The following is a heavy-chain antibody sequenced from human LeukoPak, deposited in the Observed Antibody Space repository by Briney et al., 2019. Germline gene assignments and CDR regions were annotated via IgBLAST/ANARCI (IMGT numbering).Heavy chain of an antibody. CDR2: IYYSGST. V-gene: IGHV4-59*01. Sequence: SETLSLTCTVSGGSISSYYWSWIRQPPGKGLEWIGYIYYSGSTNYNPSLKSRVTISVDTSKNQFSLKLSSVTAADTAVYYCARDYRSGYLDYWGQGTLVTVTS. CDR3: ARDYRSGYLDY. CDR1: GGSISSYY. D-gene: IGHD3-22*01. J-gene: IGHJ4*02.